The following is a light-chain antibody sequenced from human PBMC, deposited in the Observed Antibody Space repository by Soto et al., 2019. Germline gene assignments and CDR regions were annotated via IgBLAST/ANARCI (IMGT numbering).Light chain of an antibody. V-gene: IGLV2-14*01. Sequence: QSALTQPASVSGSPGQSITISCTGSSIDIGDYQYVSWYKQHPGKAPQLMIYDVSNRPSGVSNRFSGSKSGNTDSLTISGLQAEDEADYSCSSYTSTSFVIFGGGTKLTVL. J-gene: IGLJ2*01. CDR3: SSYTSTSFVI. CDR1: SIDIGDYQY. CDR2: DVS.